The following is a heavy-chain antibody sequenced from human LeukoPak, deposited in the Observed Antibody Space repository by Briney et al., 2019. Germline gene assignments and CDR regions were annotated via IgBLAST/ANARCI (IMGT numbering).Heavy chain of an antibody. D-gene: IGHD3-16*02. J-gene: IGHJ4*02. CDR1: GFTFSSYW. CDR3: ARSPFGGVIVIGDY. Sequence: PGGSLRLSCAASGFTFSSYWMTWVRQAPGKGLEWVAKINQDGSEKSYVDSVKGRFSISRDNAKNSLYLQMNSLRAEDTAAYYCARSPFGGVIVIGDYWGQGTLVTVSS. V-gene: IGHV3-7*04. CDR2: INQDGSEK.